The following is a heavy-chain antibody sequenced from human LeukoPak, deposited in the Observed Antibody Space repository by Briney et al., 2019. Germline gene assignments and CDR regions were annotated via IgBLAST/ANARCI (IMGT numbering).Heavy chain of an antibody. Sequence: GGSLRLSCAASGFTFSSYEMNWVRQAPGKGLEWVSAISGSGGSTYYADSVKGRFTIFRDNSKNTLYLQMNSLRAEDTAVYYCAKRLERLHFDYWGQGTLVTVSS. CDR2: ISGSGGST. D-gene: IGHD6-25*01. CDR3: AKRLERLHFDY. CDR1: GFTFSSYE. V-gene: IGHV3-23*01. J-gene: IGHJ4*02.